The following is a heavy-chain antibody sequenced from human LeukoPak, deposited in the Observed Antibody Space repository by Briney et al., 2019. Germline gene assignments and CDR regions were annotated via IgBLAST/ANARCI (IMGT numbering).Heavy chain of an antibody. CDR1: GGTFISYA. D-gene: IGHD1-1*01. V-gene: IGHV1-69*01. J-gene: IGHJ4*02. CDR2: IIPNFGKA. CDR3: ARAESSGPERLVLVHFDY. Sequence: ASVKVSCKASGGTFISYAISWVRQAPGQGLEWMGGIIPNFGKANYAQKFQGRVTITADESTSTAYMELSSLRSEDTAVYYCARAESSGPERLVLVHFDYWGQGTLVTVSS.